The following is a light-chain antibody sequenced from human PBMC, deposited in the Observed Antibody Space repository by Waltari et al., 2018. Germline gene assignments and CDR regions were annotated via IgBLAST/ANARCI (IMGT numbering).Light chain of an antibody. Sequence: SYELTQPPSVSVSPGPTAPLPCSTDNLGEQYVCWYQQKPGQSPGLVIYQASKRPSGIPERFAGSNSGNTATLTIRGTQPMDESDYYGQAWDSNTEDVFGGGTKLTVL. CDR3: QAWDSNTEDV. CDR2: QAS. CDR1: NLGEQY. J-gene: IGLJ2*01. V-gene: IGLV3-1*01.